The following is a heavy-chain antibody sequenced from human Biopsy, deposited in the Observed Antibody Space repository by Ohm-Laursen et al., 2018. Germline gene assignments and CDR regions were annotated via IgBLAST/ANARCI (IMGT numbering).Heavy chain of an antibody. CDR2: IFYRGST. CDR3: ARDYDTSGYYYVS. CDR1: GGSISNNNYY. V-gene: IGHV4-39*01. J-gene: IGHJ5*02. D-gene: IGHD3-22*01. Sequence: SETLSLTCTVSGGSISNNNYYWGWIRQPPGKGLEWIGSIFYRGSTTYKPSLKSRVNMSVDTSKNQFSLKRNSVTAADTAVYYCARDYDTSGYYYVSWGQGTLVTVSS.